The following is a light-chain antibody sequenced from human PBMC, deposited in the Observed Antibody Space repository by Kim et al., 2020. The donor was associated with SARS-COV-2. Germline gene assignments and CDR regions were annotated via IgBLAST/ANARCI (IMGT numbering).Light chain of an antibody. Sequence: SSELTQDPAVSVALGQTVRITCQGDSLRRYYASWYQQKPGQAPVLVIYGKDDRPSGIPDRFSGSSSGNTASLTITGAQAEDEADYYCNSRDSSNNNVVFGGGTKVTVL. CDR3: NSRDSSNNNVV. CDR1: SLRRYY. V-gene: IGLV3-19*01. CDR2: GKD. J-gene: IGLJ2*01.